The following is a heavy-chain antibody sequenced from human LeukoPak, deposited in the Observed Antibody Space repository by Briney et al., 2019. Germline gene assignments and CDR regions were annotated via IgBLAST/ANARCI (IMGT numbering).Heavy chain of an antibody. Sequence: PGRSLRLSCTASGFTFGDYAMSWVRQAPGKGLEWVGFIRGKAYGGTTEYAASVKGRFTISRDDSKSIAYLQMNSLKTEDTAVYYCTRDLGYCTNGVCYTDLYYYYYGMDVWGQGTTVTVSS. CDR1: GFTFGDYA. V-gene: IGHV3-49*04. CDR3: TRDLGYCTNGVCYTDLYYYYYGMDV. J-gene: IGHJ6*02. CDR2: IRGKAYGGTT. D-gene: IGHD2-8*01.